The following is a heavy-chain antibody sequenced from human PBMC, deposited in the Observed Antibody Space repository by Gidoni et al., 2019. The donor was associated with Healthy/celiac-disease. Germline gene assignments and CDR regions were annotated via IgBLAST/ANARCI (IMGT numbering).Heavy chain of an antibody. Sequence: QLQLQESGPGLVKPSETLSLTCTVSGGSIRSSSYYWRWIRQPPGKGLEWIGSIYYSGSTYYNPSLKSRVTISVDTSKNQFSLKLSSVTAADTAVYYCARHPGYSSGWSMWGVYNWFDPWGQGTLVTVSS. CDR1: GGSIRSSSYY. D-gene: IGHD6-19*01. CDR3: ARHPGYSSGWSMWGVYNWFDP. CDR2: IYYSGST. J-gene: IGHJ5*02. V-gene: IGHV4-39*01.